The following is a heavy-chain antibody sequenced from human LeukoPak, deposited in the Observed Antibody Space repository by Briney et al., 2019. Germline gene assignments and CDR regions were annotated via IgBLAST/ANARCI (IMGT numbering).Heavy chain of an antibody. V-gene: IGHV3-23*01. D-gene: IGHD3-22*01. CDR1: GFTFSSYA. J-gene: IGHJ3*02. CDR2: ISGSGGST. Sequence: PGGSLRLSCAASGFTFSSYAMSWVRQAPGKWLEWVSAISGSGGSTYYADSVKGRFTISRDNSKNTLYLQMNSLRAEDTAVYYCANMITMIVAAFDIWGQGTMVTVSS. CDR3: ANMITMIVAAFDI.